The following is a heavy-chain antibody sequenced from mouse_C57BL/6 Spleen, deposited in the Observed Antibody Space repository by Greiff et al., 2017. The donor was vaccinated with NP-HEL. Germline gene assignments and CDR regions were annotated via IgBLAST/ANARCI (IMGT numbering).Heavy chain of an antibody. J-gene: IGHJ1*03. CDR1: GYAFSSYW. D-gene: IGHD2-5*01. V-gene: IGHV1-80*01. Sequence: VQLQQSGAELVKPGASVKISCKASGYAFSSYWMNWVKQRPGKGLEWIGQIYPGDGDTNYNGKFKGKATLTADISSSTAYMQLSSLTSEDSAVYFCARSASYYSNYFWYFDVWGTGTTVTVSS. CDR2: IYPGDGDT. CDR3: ARSASYYSNYFWYFDV.